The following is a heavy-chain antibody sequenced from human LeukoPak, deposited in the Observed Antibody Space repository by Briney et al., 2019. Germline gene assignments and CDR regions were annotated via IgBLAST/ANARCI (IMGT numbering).Heavy chain of an antibody. Sequence: PSETLSLTCAVSGGSISSGGYSWSWIRQPPGKGLEWIGYIYHSGSTYYNPSLKSRVTISVDRSKNQFSLKLSSVTAADTAVYYCARRLGYCSSTSCSVGAFDIWGQGTMVTVSS. D-gene: IGHD2-2*01. CDR1: GGSISSGGYS. V-gene: IGHV4-30-2*01. CDR2: IYHSGST. J-gene: IGHJ3*02. CDR3: ARRLGYCSSTSCSVGAFDI.